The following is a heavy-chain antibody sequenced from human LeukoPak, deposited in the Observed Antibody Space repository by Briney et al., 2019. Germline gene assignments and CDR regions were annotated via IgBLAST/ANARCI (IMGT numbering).Heavy chain of an antibody. D-gene: IGHD4-17*01. CDR1: GFTFSSYW. CDR3: ARPLYGDFAKYFQR. V-gene: IGHV3-74*01. Sequence: GGSLRLSCTASGFTFSSYWMHWVRQAPGKGLVWVSHINKDGSSTSYADSVKGRFTISRDNAKNTLYLQMSSLRAEDTALYYCARPLYGDFAKYFQRWGQGTLVTVSS. J-gene: IGHJ1*01. CDR2: INKDGSST.